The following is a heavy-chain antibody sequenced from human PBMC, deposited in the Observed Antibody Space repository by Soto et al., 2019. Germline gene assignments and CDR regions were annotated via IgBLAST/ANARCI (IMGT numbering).Heavy chain of an antibody. V-gene: IGHV1-18*01. CDR3: ARVSILLWVGELPQEPYGMDV. CDR1: GYTFTSYG. D-gene: IGHD3-10*01. Sequence: QVQLVQSGAEVKKPGASVKVSCKASGYTFTSYGISWVRQAPGQGLEWMGWISAYNGNTNYAQKLQGRVTMTTDTSTSTAYMELRSLRSDDTAVYYCARVSILLWVGELPQEPYGMDVWGQGTTVTVSS. CDR2: ISAYNGNT. J-gene: IGHJ6*02.